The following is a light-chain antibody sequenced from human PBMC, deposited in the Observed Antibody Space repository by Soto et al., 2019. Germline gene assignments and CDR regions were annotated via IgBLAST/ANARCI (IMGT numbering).Light chain of an antibody. Sequence: QSVLTQPASVSGSPGQSITIPCTGTSSDVGAYNYVSWYQQYPGKAPKLIIYEVNIRPSGVSNRFSGSKSGNTVSLTISGLQADDEADYYCSSYTRSSTYVFGTGTKVTVL. J-gene: IGLJ1*01. CDR3: SSYTRSSTYV. CDR1: SSDVGAYNY. CDR2: EVN. V-gene: IGLV2-14*01.